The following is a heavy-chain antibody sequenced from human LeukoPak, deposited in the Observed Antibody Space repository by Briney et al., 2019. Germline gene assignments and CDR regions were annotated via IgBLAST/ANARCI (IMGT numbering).Heavy chain of an antibody. CDR1: GYTFTGYY. D-gene: IGHD4-11*01. J-gene: IGHJ1*01. Sequence: ASVKVSCKASGYTFTGYYMHWVRQAPGQGLEWMGWINPNSGGTNYAQKFQGRVTMTRDTSISTACMELSRLRSDDTAVYYCARYDYSNLDMAEYFQHWGQGTLVTVSS. CDR2: INPNSGGT. CDR3: ARYDYSNLDMAEYFQH. V-gene: IGHV1-2*02.